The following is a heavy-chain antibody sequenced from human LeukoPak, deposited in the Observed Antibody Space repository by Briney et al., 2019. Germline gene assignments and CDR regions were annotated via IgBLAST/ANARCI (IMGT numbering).Heavy chain of an antibody. J-gene: IGHJ3*02. CDR2: IIPILDVT. D-gene: IGHD2-2*01. CDR3: ARPLSGYCSSTSCYRKSHAFDI. Sequence: SVKVSCKASGGTFTNYAINWVRQAPGQGLEWMGRIIPILDVTNYAQKFQGRVTITADQSTSTAYMELSSLRSEDTAVYYCARPLSGYCSSTSCYRKSHAFDIWGQGTMVTVSS. CDR1: GGTFTNYA. V-gene: IGHV1-69*04.